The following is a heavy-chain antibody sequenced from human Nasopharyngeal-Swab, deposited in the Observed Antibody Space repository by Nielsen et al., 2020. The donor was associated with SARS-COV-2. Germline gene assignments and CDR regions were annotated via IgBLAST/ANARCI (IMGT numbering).Heavy chain of an antibody. J-gene: IGHJ6*02. CDR2: INHSGST. V-gene: IGHV4-34*01. CDR3: ARGPGEVGTTYYYYYGMDV. D-gene: IGHD1-1*01. Sequence: WIRQPPGKRLEWIGEINHSGSTNYNPSLKSRVTISVDTSKNQFSLKLSSVTAADTAVYYCARGPGEVGTTYYYYYGMDVWGQGTTVTVS.